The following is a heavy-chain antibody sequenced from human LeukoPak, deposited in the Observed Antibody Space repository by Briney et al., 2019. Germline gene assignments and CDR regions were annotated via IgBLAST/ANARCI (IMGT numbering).Heavy chain of an antibody. D-gene: IGHD5-12*01. CDR3: ARGAATRKSGFYYYYMDV. Sequence: PGGSLRLSCAASGFTFSSYSVNWVRQAPGKGLEWVSSITTGNSFLYFADSVKGRFTISRDHANNSLYLQMNSLRADDTAVYYCARGAATRKSGFYYYYMDVWGKGTTVTVSS. V-gene: IGHV3-21*01. CDR2: ITTGNSFL. CDR1: GFTFSSYS. J-gene: IGHJ6*03.